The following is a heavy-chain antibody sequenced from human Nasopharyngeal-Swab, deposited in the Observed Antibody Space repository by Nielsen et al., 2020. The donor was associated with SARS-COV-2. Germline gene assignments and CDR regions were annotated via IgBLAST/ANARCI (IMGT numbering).Heavy chain of an antibody. CDR3: AKDGGGLNNFDY. CDR2: ISYDGSNK. D-gene: IGHD3-16*01. CDR1: GFTFSSHG. J-gene: IGHJ4*02. V-gene: IGHV3-30*18. Sequence: GSLRLPRAASGFTFSSHGMPWVRQAPGKGLEWVAVISYDGSNKYYADSVKGRFTISRDNSKNTLYLQMNSLRAEDTAVYYCAKDGGGLNNFDYWGQGTLVTVSS.